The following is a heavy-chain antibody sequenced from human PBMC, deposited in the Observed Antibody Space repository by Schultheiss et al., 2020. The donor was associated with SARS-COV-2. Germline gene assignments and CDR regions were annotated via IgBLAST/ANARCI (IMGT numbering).Heavy chain of an antibody. J-gene: IGHJ3*01. CDR1: GFTVSGNY. Sequence: GGSLRLSCAASGFTVSGNYMTWVRQAPGKGLEWISVLYSGGSTYYAGSVRGRFTISRGNSKNTLYLQMNSLRAEDTAMYYCARGPGVGFDVWGQGTMVTVSS. V-gene: IGHV3-53*01. CDR3: ARGPGVGFDV. D-gene: IGHD1-26*01. CDR2: LYSGGST.